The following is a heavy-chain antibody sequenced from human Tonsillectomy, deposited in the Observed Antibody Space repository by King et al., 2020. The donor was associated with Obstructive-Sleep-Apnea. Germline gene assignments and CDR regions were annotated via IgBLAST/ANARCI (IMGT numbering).Heavy chain of an antibody. CDR2: IFHTGKT. J-gene: IGHJ5*02. D-gene: IGHD4-17*01. CDR3: AKDYGDLTGLDP. Sequence: VQLQESGPGLVKPSETLSLTCAVSGYSISTCYYWGWIRPPPGKGLEWIGSIFHTGKTYYNPSLKSRVPLSVYTSRNQFSLKLSSVTAADTAVYYCAKDYGDLTGLDPWGQGTLVTVSS. V-gene: IGHV4-38-2*02. CDR1: GYSISTCYY.